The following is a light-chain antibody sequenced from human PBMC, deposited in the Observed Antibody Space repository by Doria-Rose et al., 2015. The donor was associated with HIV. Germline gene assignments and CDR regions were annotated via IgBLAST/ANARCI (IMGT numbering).Light chain of an antibody. J-gene: IGKJ1*01. CDR2: DGS. CDR3: HQYGTSWT. CDR1: QSFSSTY. Sequence: EIVMTQSPGTLSLSTGERANLSCSASQSFSSTYLAWYQQQPGQAPSLLIYDGSTRATGIPDRFSASGSGTDFTLTINRLEPEDFALYYCHQYGTSWTFGQGTKVEI. V-gene: IGKV3-20*01.